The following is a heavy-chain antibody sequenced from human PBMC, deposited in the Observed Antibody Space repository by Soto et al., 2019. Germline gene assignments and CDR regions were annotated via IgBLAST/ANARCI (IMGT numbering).Heavy chain of an antibody. Sequence: QVQLVQSGAEVKKPGASVKVSCKASGYTFTSYGISWVRQAPGQGLEWMGWISAYNGNTNYAQKLQGRVTMTTDTSXSXXDMELRSLRSDDTAVYYCARCLAAVAGASYYGMDVWGQGTTVTVSS. CDR2: ISAYNGNT. CDR3: ARCLAAVAGASYYGMDV. V-gene: IGHV1-18*01. CDR1: GYTFTSYG. D-gene: IGHD6-19*01. J-gene: IGHJ6*02.